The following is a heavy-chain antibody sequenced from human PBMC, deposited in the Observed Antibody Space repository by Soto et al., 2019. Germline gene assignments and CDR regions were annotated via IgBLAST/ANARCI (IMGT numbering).Heavy chain of an antibody. V-gene: IGHV3-33*01. CDR3: ARDSPELFDY. CDR1: GFTFSSYG. Sequence: QVQLVESGGGVVQPGRSLRLSCAASGFTFSSYGMHWVRQAPGKGLEWVAVIWYDGSNKYYADSVKGRFTISRDNSKNTLYLQMHSLRAEDTTVYYCARDSPELFDYWGLGTLVTVSS. CDR2: IWYDGSNK. J-gene: IGHJ4*02. D-gene: IGHD1-7*01.